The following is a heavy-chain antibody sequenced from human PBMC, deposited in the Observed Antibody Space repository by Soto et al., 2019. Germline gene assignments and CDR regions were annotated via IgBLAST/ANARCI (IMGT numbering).Heavy chain of an antibody. D-gene: IGHD2-21*01. Sequence: SETLSLTCTVSGGSIGSYYWSWIRQPPGTGLEWIGYFYYSGSTNYNPSLRSRVTISVDTSKNQFSLKLGSVTAADTAVYYCVSRTVIIFNAIDIWGQETMVSV. CDR1: GGSIGSYY. J-gene: IGHJ3*02. CDR3: VSRTVIIFNAIDI. CDR2: FYYSGST. V-gene: IGHV4-59*08.